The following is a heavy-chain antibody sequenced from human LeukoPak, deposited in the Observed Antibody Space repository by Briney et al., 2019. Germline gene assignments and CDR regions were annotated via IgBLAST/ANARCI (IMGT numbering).Heavy chain of an antibody. CDR3: VRDFIAAASGAFDI. D-gene: IGHD6-13*01. CDR1: GGSISGYY. V-gene: IGHV4-59*01. J-gene: IGHJ3*02. CDR2: IHYSGST. Sequence: ASETLSLTCTVSGGSISGYYWSWIRQPPGKGLEWIGYIHYSGSTNYNPFLQSRLTIFLDTSKNQFALKLNSVTAADTAVYYCVRDFIAAASGAFDIWGQGTTVTVSS.